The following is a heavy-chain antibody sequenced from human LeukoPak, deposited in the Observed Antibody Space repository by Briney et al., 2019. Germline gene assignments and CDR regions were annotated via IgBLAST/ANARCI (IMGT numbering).Heavy chain of an antibody. CDR2: TIPMFGTT. V-gene: IGHV1-69*05. D-gene: IGHD3-22*01. Sequence: SVKVSCKASGGTFSSYAISWVRQAPGQGLEWMGRTIPMFGTTNYAQKLQGRVTIITDESTSTAYVELSSLRSEDTAVYYCARDSGDDSSDYYHNHDYWGQGTLVTVSS. CDR1: GGTFSSYA. J-gene: IGHJ4*02. CDR3: ARDSGDDSSDYYHNHDY.